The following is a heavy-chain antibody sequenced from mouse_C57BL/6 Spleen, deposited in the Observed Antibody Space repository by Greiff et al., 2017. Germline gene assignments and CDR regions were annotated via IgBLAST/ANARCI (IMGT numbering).Heavy chain of an antibody. CDR2: IDPSDSYT. Sequence: QVQLQQPGAELVMPGASVKLSCKASGYTFTSYWMHWVKQRPGQGLEWIGEIDPSDSYTNYNQQFKGKSTLTADKSSSTAYMQLSSLTSEDSAVYYCATIYYGNTWFAYGGQGALVTVSA. V-gene: IGHV1-69*01. J-gene: IGHJ3*01. CDR3: ATIYYGNTWFAY. CDR1: GYTFTSYW. D-gene: IGHD2-1*01.